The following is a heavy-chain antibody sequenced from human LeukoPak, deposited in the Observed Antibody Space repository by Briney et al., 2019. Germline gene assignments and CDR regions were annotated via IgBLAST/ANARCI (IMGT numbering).Heavy chain of an antibody. V-gene: IGHV1-69*05. CDR2: IIPIFGTA. CDR3: ASGHSYGANYYYYMDV. D-gene: IGHD5-18*01. J-gene: IGHJ6*03. Sequence: SVKVSCKASGGTFSSYAISWVRQAPGQGLEWMGGIIPIFGTANYAQKFQGRVMITTDESTSTAYMELSSLRSEDTAVYYCASGHSYGANYYYYMDVWGKGTTVTVSS. CDR1: GGTFSSYA.